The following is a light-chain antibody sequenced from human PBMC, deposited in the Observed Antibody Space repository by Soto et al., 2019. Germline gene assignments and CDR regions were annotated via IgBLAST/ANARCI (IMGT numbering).Light chain of an antibody. CDR1: SSDVGSYNL. V-gene: IGLV2-23*01. CDR2: EGS. Sequence: QSVLTQPASVSGSPGQSITISCTGTSSDVGSYNLVSWYQQHPGKAPKLMIYEGSKRPSGVSNRFSGSKSGNTASLTISGLQADDEADYYCCSYAGSHWVFGGGTKLTVL. CDR3: CSYAGSHWV. J-gene: IGLJ3*02.